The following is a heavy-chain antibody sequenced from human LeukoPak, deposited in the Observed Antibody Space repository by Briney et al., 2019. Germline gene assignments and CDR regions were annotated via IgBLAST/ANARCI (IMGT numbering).Heavy chain of an antibody. J-gene: IGHJ3*02. CDR1: GFSLSSGGMC. CDR2: IDWDNDK. V-gene: IGHV2-70*01. Sequence: SRPALLKPTQTLTLTRTFSGFSLSSGGMCVSWIRQPPGKALEWLALIDWDNDKYYSTSLKTRLTVSKDTSKNQVVLTLTNMDPVDTATYYCARMSYDILTGYYKGAFDIWGQGTMVTVSS. CDR3: ARMSYDILTGYYKGAFDI. D-gene: IGHD3-9*01.